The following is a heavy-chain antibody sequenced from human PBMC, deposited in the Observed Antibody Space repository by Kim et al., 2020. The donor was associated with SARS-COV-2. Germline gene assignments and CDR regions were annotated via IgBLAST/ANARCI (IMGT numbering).Heavy chain of an antibody. CDR2: INHSGST. CDR1: GGSFSGYY. V-gene: IGHV4-34*01. J-gene: IGHJ4*02. CDR3: ARSGPLFDY. Sequence: SETLSLTCAVYGGSFSGYYWSWIRQPPGKGLEWIGEINHSGSTNYNPSLKSRVTISVDTSKNQFSLKLSSVTAADTAVYYCARSGPLFDYWGQGTLVTVSS.